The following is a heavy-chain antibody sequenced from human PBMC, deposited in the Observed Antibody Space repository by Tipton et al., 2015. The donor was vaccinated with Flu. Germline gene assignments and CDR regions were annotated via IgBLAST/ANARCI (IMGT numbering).Heavy chain of an antibody. V-gene: IGHV4-39*01. CDR3: ARTAPGPIDY. J-gene: IGHJ4*02. CDR1: GGSISSSSYY. Sequence: TLSLTCTVSGGSISSSSYYWGWIRQPPGKGLEWIGSIYYSGSTYYNPSLKSRVTISVATSKNQLSLKLSSVTAADTDVYYCARTAPGPIDYWGQGTLVTVS. CDR2: IYYSGST.